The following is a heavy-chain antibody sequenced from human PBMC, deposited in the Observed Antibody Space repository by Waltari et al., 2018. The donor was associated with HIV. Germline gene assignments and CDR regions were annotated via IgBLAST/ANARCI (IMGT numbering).Heavy chain of an antibody. CDR1: GYTFTDYS. CDR2: LDPKTGGP. CDR3: ARDISSGWYYLRF. D-gene: IGHD6-19*01. J-gene: IGHJ4*02. V-gene: IGHV1-2*02. Sequence: QVQLVQSGAEVKNTGASVKLSCKASGYTFTDYSVHWVRQAPGQGLEWMGWLDPKTGGPNYARKFQARVTMTRDTSISTAYMELDRLTSDDTAVYYCARDISSGWYYLRFWGQGTLLTVSS.